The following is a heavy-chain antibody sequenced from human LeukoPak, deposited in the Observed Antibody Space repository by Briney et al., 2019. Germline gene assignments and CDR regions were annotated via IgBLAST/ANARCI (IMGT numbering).Heavy chain of an antibody. Sequence: SETLSLTCTVSGGSISSYYWSWIRQPPGKGLEWIGYLYYSGSTNYNPSLKSRVTISVDTSKNQFSLKLSSVTAADTAVYYCATLYSSGWYLDAFDIWGQGTMVTVSS. CDR2: LYYSGST. J-gene: IGHJ3*02. CDR3: ATLYSSGWYLDAFDI. CDR1: GGSISSYY. D-gene: IGHD6-19*01. V-gene: IGHV4-59*08.